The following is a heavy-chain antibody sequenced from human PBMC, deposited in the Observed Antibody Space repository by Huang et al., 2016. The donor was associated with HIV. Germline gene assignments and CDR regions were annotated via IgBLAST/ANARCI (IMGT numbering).Heavy chain of an antibody. V-gene: IGHV3-15*01. D-gene: IGHD5-12*01. CDR2: IKSESDGATI. CDR3: TTEWIGYWYFDL. Sequence: GFTFNNAWMSWVRQAPGKGLEWIGRIKSESDGATIDYGAPVKGRFTISRDDSKNTLFLQINSLKIEDTAVYYCTTEWIGYWYFDLWGRGTLVTVSS. CDR1: GFTFNNAW. J-gene: IGHJ2*01.